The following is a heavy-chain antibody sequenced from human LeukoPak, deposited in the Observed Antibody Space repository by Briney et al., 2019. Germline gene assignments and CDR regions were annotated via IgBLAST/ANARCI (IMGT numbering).Heavy chain of an antibody. Sequence: SGPTLVNPTQNLTLTCSFSGFSLSNGAEGVGWVLQPPGKALEWLALIYWDDDKRYHPSLNNRLSITMDTSKNQVVLTLSNLDPVDTARYFCAHRLLSSSGAFDFWGPGTMVTVSS. J-gene: IGHJ3*01. V-gene: IGHV2-5*02. CDR3: AHRLLSSSGAFDF. CDR1: GFSLSNGAEG. CDR2: IYWDDDK.